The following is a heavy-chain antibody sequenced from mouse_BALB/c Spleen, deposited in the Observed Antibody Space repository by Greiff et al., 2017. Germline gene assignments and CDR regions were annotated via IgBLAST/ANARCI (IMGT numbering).Heavy chain of an antibody. Sequence: EVPRVESGPGLVKPSQSLSLTCTVTGYSITSDYAWNWIRQFPGNKLVWMGYISYSGSTSYNPSLKSRISITRDTSKNQFFLQLNSVTTEDTATYYSARGDYRYWFAYWGQGTLVTVSA. J-gene: IGHJ3*01. CDR3: ARGDYRYWFAY. V-gene: IGHV3-2*02. CDR2: ISYSGST. D-gene: IGHD2-14*01. CDR1: GYSITSDYA.